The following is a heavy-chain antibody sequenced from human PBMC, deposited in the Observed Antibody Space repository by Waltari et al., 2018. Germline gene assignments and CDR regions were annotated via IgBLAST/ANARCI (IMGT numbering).Heavy chain of an antibody. V-gene: IGHV3-23*01. CDR3: AKDKGQIVGSFEY. CDR2: ISGSGGST. D-gene: IGHD1-26*01. J-gene: IGHJ4*02. Sequence: EVQLLESGGGLVQPGGSLRLSCAASGFTFSSYAMSWVRQAPGKGREWVSAISGSGGSTYYADSVKGRFTISRDNSKNTLYLQMNSLRAEDTAVYYCAKDKGQIVGSFEYWGQGTLVTVSS. CDR1: GFTFSSYA.